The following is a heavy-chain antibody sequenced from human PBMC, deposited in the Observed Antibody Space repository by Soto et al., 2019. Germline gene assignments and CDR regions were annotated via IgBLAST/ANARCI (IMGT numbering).Heavy chain of an antibody. V-gene: IGHV4-59*01. CDR1: GGSISSYY. CDR2: IYYSGST. Sequence: QVQLQESGPGLVKPSETLSLTCTVSGGSISSYYWSWIRQPPGKGLEWIGYIYYSGSTNYNPSLKSRVTISVDTSKNQFSLKLSSVTAADTAVYYCAREATYGDHYYYYYYGMDVWGQGTTVTVSS. CDR3: AREATYGDHYYYYYYGMDV. J-gene: IGHJ6*02. D-gene: IGHD4-17*01.